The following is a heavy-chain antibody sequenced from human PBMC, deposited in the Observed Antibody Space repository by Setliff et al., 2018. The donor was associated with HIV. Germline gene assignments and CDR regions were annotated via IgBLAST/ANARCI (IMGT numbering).Heavy chain of an antibody. CDR3: ARGGRIAAARFGLFDP. V-gene: IGHV1-18*01. J-gene: IGHJ5*02. CDR2: INTHTGNT. Sequence: ASVKVSCKTSGYTFNSYAISWVRQAPGQGLEWMGWINTHTGNTNSAQRFQGRVTMTTDTSTSTAYMELRSLRSDDTAVYYCARGGRIAAARFGLFDPWGQGTLVTVSS. D-gene: IGHD6-13*01. CDR1: GYTFNSYA.